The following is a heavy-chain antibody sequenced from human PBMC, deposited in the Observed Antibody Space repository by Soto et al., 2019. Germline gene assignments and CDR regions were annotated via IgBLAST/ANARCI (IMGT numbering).Heavy chain of an antibody. J-gene: IGHJ4*02. CDR2: IWYDGSNK. D-gene: IGHD3-22*01. CDR1: GFTFSSYG. CDR3: ARDPYYDSSGYYPYYFDY. V-gene: IGHV3-33*01. Sequence: QVQLVESGGGVVQPGRSLRLSCAASGFTFSSYGMHWVRQAPGKGLEWVAVIWYDGSNKYYADSVKGRFTISRDNSKNTLYLQMNILRAEDTAVYYCARDPYYDSSGYYPYYFDYWGQGTLVTVSS.